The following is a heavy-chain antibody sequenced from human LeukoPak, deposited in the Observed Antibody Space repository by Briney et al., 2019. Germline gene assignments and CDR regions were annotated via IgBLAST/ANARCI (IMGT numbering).Heavy chain of an antibody. Sequence: GGSLRLSCAASGFMFSSYWMSWVRQAPGKGLEWVADIKEDGSEKSYVDSVKGRFTISRDNAKNSLYLQMNTLRAEDTAVYYCAKGDAVGATYFDYWGQGTLVTVSS. D-gene: IGHD1-26*01. CDR2: IKEDGSEK. V-gene: IGHV3-7*01. J-gene: IGHJ4*02. CDR3: AKGDAVGATYFDY. CDR1: GFMFSSYW.